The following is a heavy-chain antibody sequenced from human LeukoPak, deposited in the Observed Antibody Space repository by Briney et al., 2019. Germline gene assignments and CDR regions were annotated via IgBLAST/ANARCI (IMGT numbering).Heavy chain of an antibody. V-gene: IGHV3-21*01. J-gene: IGHJ5*02. Sequence: GGSLRLSCAASGFTFSSYSMNWVRQAPGKGLEWGSSISSSSSYIYYADSVKGRFTISRDNATNSLYLQINSLRAEDTAVYYCARTFYDFWSDPTSWFDPWGQGTLVTVSS. CDR1: GFTFSSYS. CDR2: ISSSSSYI. CDR3: ARTFYDFWSDPTSWFDP. D-gene: IGHD3-3*01.